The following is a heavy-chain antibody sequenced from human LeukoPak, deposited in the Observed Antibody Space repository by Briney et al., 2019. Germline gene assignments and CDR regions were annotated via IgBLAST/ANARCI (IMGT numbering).Heavy chain of an antibody. CDR1: GGSISSYY. J-gene: IGHJ4*02. CDR3: ASLGQGYYYDSSGYYYPY. Sequence: SETLSLTCTVSGGSISSYYWSWIRQPPGKGLEWIGEINHSGSTNYNPSLKSRVTISVDTSKNQFSLKLSSVTAADTAVYYRASLGQGYYYDSSGYYYPYWGQGTLVTVSS. CDR2: INHSGST. D-gene: IGHD3-22*01. V-gene: IGHV4-34*01.